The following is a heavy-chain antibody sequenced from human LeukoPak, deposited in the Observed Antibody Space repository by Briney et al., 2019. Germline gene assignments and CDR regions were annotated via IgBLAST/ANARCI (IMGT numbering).Heavy chain of an antibody. J-gene: IGHJ3*02. V-gene: IGHV4-34*01. Sequence: SETLSLTCAVYGGSFSGYYWSWIRQPPGKGLEWIGEINHSGSTNYNPSLKSRVTISVDTSKNQFSLKLSSVTAADTAVYYCARGVNKGVGDAFDIWGQGTMVTVSS. CDR3: ARGVNKGVGDAFDI. CDR2: INHSGST. CDR1: GGSFSGYY. D-gene: IGHD3-16*01.